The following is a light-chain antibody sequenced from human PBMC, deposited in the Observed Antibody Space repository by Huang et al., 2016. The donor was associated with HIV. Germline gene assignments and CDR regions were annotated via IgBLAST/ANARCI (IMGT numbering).Light chain of an antibody. V-gene: IGKV1-5*03. CDR3: HQYNSHSRT. Sequence: DIQVTQSPSTLSASVGDRVTITCRARQGIGTWLAWYQQKPGKAPKLLIYGASSLESGVPSRFSGSGSGTAFTLTISSLQPEDFATYYCHQYNSHSRTFGQGTKVEIK. CDR2: GAS. CDR1: QGIGTW. J-gene: IGKJ1*01.